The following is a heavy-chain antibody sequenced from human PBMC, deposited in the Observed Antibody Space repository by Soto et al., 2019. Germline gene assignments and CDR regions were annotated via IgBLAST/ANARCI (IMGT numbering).Heavy chain of an antibody. CDR2: IYTGGGT. CDR3: ARDGSGH. V-gene: IGHV3-66*01. CDR1: GLTVSTNP. J-gene: IGHJ4*02. Sequence: EVQLVESGGGLVQPGGSLRLSCAASGLTVSTNPMSWVRQAPGKGLEWGSVIYTGGGTHYADSVKGRFTISRDNSKNTVNLQMNSLRPEDTSVYYCARDGSGHWGQGTLVTVSS.